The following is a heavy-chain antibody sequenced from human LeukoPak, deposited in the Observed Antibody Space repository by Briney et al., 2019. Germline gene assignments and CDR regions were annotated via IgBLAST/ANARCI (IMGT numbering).Heavy chain of an antibody. CDR2: IYYSEST. CDR1: GGSFSGYY. CDR3: ARGRCRNSGCRPYFDY. V-gene: IGHV4-59*01. Sequence: SETLSLTCAVYGGSFSGYYWSWIREPPGKGLEWIGYIYYSESTNYNPSLKSRVTISTDTSKSQFSLNLRSVTAEDTGIYYCARGRCRNSGCRPYFDYWGQGTQVTVSS. J-gene: IGHJ4*02. D-gene: IGHD2/OR15-2a*01.